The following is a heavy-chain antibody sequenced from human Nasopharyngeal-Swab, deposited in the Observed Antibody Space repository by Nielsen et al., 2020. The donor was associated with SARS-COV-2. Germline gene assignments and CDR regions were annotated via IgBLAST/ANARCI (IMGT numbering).Heavy chain of an antibody. Sequence: ESLKISCAASGFTFSSYSMNWVRQAPGKGLEWVSYISSSSSTIYYADSVKGRFTISRDNAKNSLYLQMNSLRDEDTAIYYCARAGEYRFDYWGQGTLVTVSS. CDR3: ARAGEYRFDY. J-gene: IGHJ4*02. D-gene: IGHD7-27*01. CDR1: GFTFSSYS. CDR2: ISSSSSTI. V-gene: IGHV3-48*02.